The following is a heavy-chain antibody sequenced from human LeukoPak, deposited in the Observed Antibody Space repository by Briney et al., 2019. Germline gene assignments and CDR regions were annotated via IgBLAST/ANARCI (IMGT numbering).Heavy chain of an antibody. CDR2: ISSSSSYI. CDR1: GFTFSSYS. Sequence: GGSLRLSCAASGFTFSSYSMNWVRQAPGKGLEWVSSISSSSSYIYYADSVKGRFTISRDNAKNTLYVQVNSLGTEDTAAYYCAKGSYYDSSGSFYFDYWGQGTLVTVSS. V-gene: IGHV3-21*04. J-gene: IGHJ4*02. D-gene: IGHD3-22*01. CDR3: AKGSYYDSSGSFYFDY.